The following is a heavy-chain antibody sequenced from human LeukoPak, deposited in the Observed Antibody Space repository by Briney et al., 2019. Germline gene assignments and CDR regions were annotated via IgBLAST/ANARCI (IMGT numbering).Heavy chain of an antibody. J-gene: IGHJ4*02. Sequence: ASVKVSCKASGYTFTNCHIHWVRQAPGQGLEWMGIINPSGGSTSNAQKFQGRVTMTRDMSTSTVYMELSRLRSDDTAVYFCARSGGSYQGFPDYWGQGTLVTVSS. D-gene: IGHD1-26*01. CDR2: INPSGGST. V-gene: IGHV1-46*01. CDR3: ARSGGSYQGFPDY. CDR1: GYTFTNCH.